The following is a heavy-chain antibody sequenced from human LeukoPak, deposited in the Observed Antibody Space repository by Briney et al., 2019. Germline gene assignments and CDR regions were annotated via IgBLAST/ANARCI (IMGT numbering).Heavy chain of an antibody. J-gene: IGHJ4*02. CDR1: GFTFSRHG. D-gene: IGHD4-11*01. CDR2: IWYDATNK. V-gene: IGHV3-33*01. CDR3: ARDQLGRLQWNDY. Sequence: GGSLRLSCSASGFTFSRHGMHWVRQAPGKGLEWVAVIWYDATNKYYADSAKGRFTISRDNSKNTLYLQMNSLRAEDTAIYYCARDQLGRLQWNDYWGQGTLVTVSS.